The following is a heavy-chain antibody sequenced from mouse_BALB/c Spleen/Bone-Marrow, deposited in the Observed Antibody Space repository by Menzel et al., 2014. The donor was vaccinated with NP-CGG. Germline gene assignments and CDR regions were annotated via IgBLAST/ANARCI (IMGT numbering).Heavy chain of an antibody. D-gene: IGHD1-1*01. CDR2: IWSGGNT. J-gene: IGHJ4*01. V-gene: IGHV2-2*02. Sequence: VMLVESGPGLVQPSQSLSITCTVTGLSLTDYGVHWVRQSPGKGLERLGVIWSGGNTDYNAAFISRLSISKDNSKSQVFFKMNSLQANDTAIYYCARKSYYYGKGAMDYWGQGTSVTVSS. CDR3: ARKSYYYGKGAMDY. CDR1: GLSLTDYG.